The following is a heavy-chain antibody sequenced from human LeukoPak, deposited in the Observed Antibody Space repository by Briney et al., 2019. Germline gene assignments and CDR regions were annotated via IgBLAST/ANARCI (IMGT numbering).Heavy chain of an antibody. V-gene: IGHV3-21*01. D-gene: IGHD2-8*01. CDR3: ARELYVGAFDI. CDR2: ISSSSSYI. CDR1: GFTFSSYS. Sequence: GGSLRLSCAASGFTFSSYSMNWVRQAPGKGLEWVSSISSSSSYIYYADPVKGRFTISRDNAKNSLYLQMNSLRAEDTAVYYCARELYVGAFDIWGQGTMVTVSS. J-gene: IGHJ3*02.